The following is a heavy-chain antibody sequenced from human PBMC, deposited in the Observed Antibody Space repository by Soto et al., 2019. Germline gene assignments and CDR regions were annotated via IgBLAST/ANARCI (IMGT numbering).Heavy chain of an antibody. V-gene: IGHV3-30*03. J-gene: IGHJ4*02. CDR3: ALTRRSSLLEVAGPGFEY. D-gene: IGHD6-19*01. CDR2: LSYEGSEE. Sequence: QVRLVESGGGVVQPGRSLRLSCAASGFNFGVFGMHWVRQAPGKGLEWLSVLSYEGSEEYYADSVRGRFTISRDNSKKTLFLQMDSLRVDDTGVYYCALTRRSSLLEVAGPGFEYWGQGTRVTVS. CDR1: GFNFGVFG.